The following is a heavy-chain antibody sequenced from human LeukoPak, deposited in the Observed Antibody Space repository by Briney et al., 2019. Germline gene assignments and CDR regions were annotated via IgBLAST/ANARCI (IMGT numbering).Heavy chain of an antibody. J-gene: IGHJ2*01. CDR2: ISYDGSNK. CDR1: GFTFSSYA. CDR3: AKDAQLWLPSYWYFDL. D-gene: IGHD5-18*01. Sequence: PGRSLRLSCAASGFTFSSYAMHWVRQAPGKGLEWVAVISYDGSNKYYADSVKGRFTISRDNSKNTLYLQMNSLRAEDTAVYYCAKDAQLWLPSYWYFDLWGRGTLVTVSS. V-gene: IGHV3-30*04.